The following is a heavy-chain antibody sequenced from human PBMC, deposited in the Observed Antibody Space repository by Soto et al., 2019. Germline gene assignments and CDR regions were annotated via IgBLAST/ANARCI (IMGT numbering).Heavy chain of an antibody. CDR1: GGTFSSYA. CDR3: ARDRDTAIINYYYYGMDV. D-gene: IGHD5-18*01. V-gene: IGHV1-69*01. J-gene: IGHJ6*02. CDR2: IIPIFGTA. Sequence: QVQLVQSGAEVKKPGSSVKVSCKASGGTFSSYAISWVRQAPGQGLEWMGGIIPIFGTANYAQKFQGRVTITADESTSTASMELSSLRSEDTAVYYCARDRDTAIINYYYYGMDVWGQGTTVTVSS.